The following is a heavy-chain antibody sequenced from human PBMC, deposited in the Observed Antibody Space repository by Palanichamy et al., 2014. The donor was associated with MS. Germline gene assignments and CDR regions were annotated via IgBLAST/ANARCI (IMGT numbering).Heavy chain of an antibody. CDR3: ARDGMGASNFDH. D-gene: IGHD1-26*01. CDR2: IKPKGGAT. J-gene: IGHJ4*02. CDR1: GYNLTGYF. Sequence: QVQLVQSGAEVKKPGASVKVSCKTFGYNLTGYFMHWVRQAPGQGLEWLGWIKPKGGATNYGQNFQGRVTMTRDTSITTFYMELRGLRSDDTAVYYCARDGMGASNFDHWGQGTPVTVSS. V-gene: IGHV1-2*02.